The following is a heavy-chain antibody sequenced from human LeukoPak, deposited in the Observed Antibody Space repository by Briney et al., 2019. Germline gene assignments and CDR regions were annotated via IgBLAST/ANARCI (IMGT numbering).Heavy chain of an antibody. D-gene: IGHD1-26*01. CDR3: TRRSGDSGYDY. J-gene: IGHJ4*02. Sequence: ASVKVSCKASGYTVNDYYMHWVRQAPGQGLEWMGWIDFKNGGTKYAQKFQGRVTLTRDTSISTVYMELSSLRSDDAAVFYCTRRSGDSGYDYWGQETLVTVSS. V-gene: IGHV1-2*02. CDR2: IDFKNGGT. CDR1: GYTVNDYY.